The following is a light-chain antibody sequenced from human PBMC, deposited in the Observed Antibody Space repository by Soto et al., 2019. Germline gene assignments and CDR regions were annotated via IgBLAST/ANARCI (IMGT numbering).Light chain of an antibody. CDR3: QSYDSSLGV. J-gene: IGLJ2*01. Sequence: QSVLTQPPSVSGAPGQRVTISCTGSSSNIGAGYDVHWYQQLPGTAPKLLIYGNSNRPSGVPDRFSGSKSGTSASLAITGLQAEDEADYYCQSYDSSLGVLGGGTKLTVL. CDR2: GNS. V-gene: IGLV1-40*01. CDR1: SSNIGAGYD.